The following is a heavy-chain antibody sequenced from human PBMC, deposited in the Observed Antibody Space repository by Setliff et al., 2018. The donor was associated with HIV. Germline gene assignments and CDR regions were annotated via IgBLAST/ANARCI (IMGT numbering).Heavy chain of an antibody. D-gene: IGHD3-3*01. CDR2: INPSGGST. CDR1: GYTFTNYY. Sequence: GASVKVSCKASGYTFTNYYMHWVRQAPGQGLEWMGIINPSGGSTNYAQKFQGRVTMTRDTSTSTVYMELSSLRFEDTAVYYCARDLGSITIFGVVIQGAFDMWGQGTMVTVSS. V-gene: IGHV1-46*01. CDR3: ARDLGSITIFGVVIQGAFDM. J-gene: IGHJ3*02.